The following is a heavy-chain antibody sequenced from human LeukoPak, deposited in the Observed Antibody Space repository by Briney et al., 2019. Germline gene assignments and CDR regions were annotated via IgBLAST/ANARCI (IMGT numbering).Heavy chain of an antibody. CDR2: INAGNGNT. Sequence: ASAKVSCKASGYTFTSYAMHWVRQAPGQRLEWMGWINAGNGNTKYSQEFQGRVTITRDTSASTAYMELSSLRSEDMAVYYCAREGNSGYDKYYFDYWGQGTLVTVSS. CDR3: AREGNSGYDKYYFDY. D-gene: IGHD5-12*01. J-gene: IGHJ4*02. V-gene: IGHV1-3*03. CDR1: GYTFTSYA.